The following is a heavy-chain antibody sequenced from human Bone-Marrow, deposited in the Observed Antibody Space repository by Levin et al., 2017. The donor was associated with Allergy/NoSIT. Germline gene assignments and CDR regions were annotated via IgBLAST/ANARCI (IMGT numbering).Heavy chain of an antibody. CDR3: AKNSGGYDYVWGSYRYWEPFDY. V-gene: IGHV3-23*01. CDR1: GFTFSSYA. CDR2: ISGSGGST. J-gene: IGHJ4*02. Sequence: PGGSLRLSCAASGFTFSSYAMSWVRQAPGKGLEWVSAISGSGGSTYYADSVKGRFTISRDNSKNTLYLQMNSLRAEDTAVYYCAKNSGGYDYVWGSYRYWEPFDYWGQGTLVTVSS. D-gene: IGHD3-16*02.